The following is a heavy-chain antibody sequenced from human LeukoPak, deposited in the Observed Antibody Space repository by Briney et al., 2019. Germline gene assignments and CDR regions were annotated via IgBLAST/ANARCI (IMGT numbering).Heavy chain of an antibody. V-gene: IGHV4-38-2*01. J-gene: IGHJ5*02. CDR3: ARVIGYCSSTSCYWFDP. D-gene: IGHD2-2*01. Sequence: SETLSLTCAVSGYSISSGYYWGWIRQPPGKGLEWIGSIYHSGSTYYNPSLKSRVTISLDTSKNQFCLKLSSVTAADTAVYYCARVIGYCSSTSCYWFDPWGQGTLVTVSS. CDR1: GYSISSGYY. CDR2: IYHSGST.